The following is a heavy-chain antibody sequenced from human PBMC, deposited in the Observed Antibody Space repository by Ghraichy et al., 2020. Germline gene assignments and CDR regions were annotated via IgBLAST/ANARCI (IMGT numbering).Heavy chain of an antibody. D-gene: IGHD6-13*01. CDR2: INGNGDRT. CDR3: ANTPLAAVNGYYYYDLDV. Sequence: GGSLRLSCVASGFIFRSHAMSWVRQAPGKGLEWVSGINGNGDRTYYADSVKGRFTISRDNSKNTLYLQMNSLRAEDTAVYYCANTPLAAVNGYYYYDLDVWGQGTTVTVSS. CDR1: GFIFRSHA. V-gene: IGHV3-23*01. J-gene: IGHJ6*02.